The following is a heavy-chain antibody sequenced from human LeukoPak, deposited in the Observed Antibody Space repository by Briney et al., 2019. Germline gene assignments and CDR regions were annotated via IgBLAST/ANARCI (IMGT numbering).Heavy chain of an antibody. CDR2: IWYDGSNK. V-gene: IGHV3-33*01. CDR1: GFTFSSYG. D-gene: IGHD3-10*01. J-gene: IGHJ6*02. Sequence: GGSLRLSCAASGFTFSSYGMHWVSQAPGKGLEWVAVIWYDGSNKYYADSVKGRFTISRDNSKNTLYLQMNSLRAVDTAVYYCARANYGSGSNYYYGLDVWGQGTTVTVSS. CDR3: ARANYGSGSNYYYGLDV.